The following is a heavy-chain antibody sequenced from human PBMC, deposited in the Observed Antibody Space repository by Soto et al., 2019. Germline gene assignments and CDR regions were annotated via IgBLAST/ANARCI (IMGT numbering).Heavy chain of an antibody. CDR1: GYTFSNYY. CDR2: INPSGGGT. V-gene: IGHV1-46*01. J-gene: IGHJ6*02. Sequence: QVHLVQSGAEVKKPGASVTFPCEASGYTFSNYYMHWVRQAPGQGLEWVGIINPSGGGTTYAQNFQGRVTXTXDXXTSTVYMELNSLRSEDTAVYYCARGPKLTDFGDRGYYGMDVWGHGTTVTVSS. CDR3: ARGPKLTDFGDRGYYGMDV. D-gene: IGHD4-17*01.